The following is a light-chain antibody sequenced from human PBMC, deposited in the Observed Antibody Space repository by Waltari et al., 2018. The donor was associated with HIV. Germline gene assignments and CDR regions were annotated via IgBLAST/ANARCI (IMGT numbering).Light chain of an antibody. CDR2: DNN. CDR3: GTWDSSLSAVV. Sequence: QSVLTQPPSVPAAPGQKVTISCSGSSSNIGNHYVSWYQQFPGTAPKLLIYDNNQRPSGIPDRFSGSKSGTSATLGITGLQTGDEADYYCGTWDSSLSAVVFGGGTKVTVL. V-gene: IGLV1-51*01. CDR1: SSNIGNHY. J-gene: IGLJ2*01.